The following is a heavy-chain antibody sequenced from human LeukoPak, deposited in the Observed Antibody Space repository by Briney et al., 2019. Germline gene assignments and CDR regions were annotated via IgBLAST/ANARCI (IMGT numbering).Heavy chain of an antibody. CDR3: AKHSGNYYFDY. CDR1: GFNFSTYA. D-gene: IGHD1-26*01. Sequence: GGSLRLSCAASGFNFSTYAMTWVRQAPGKGLEWVSVISASGGRTYYADSVKGRFTISRDNSNNTLYLQMNSLRAEDTAVYYCAKHSGNYYFDYWGQGTLVTVSS. V-gene: IGHV3-23*01. J-gene: IGHJ4*02. CDR2: ISASGGRT.